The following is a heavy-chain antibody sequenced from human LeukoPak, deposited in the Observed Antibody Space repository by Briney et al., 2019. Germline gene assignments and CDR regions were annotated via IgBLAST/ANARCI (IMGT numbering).Heavy chain of an antibody. CDR1: GYTFTGHY. J-gene: IGHJ5*02. V-gene: IGHV1-2*02. D-gene: IGHD3-3*01. CDR3: ARSYDFWSGPPFDP. Sequence: ASVKVSCKASGYTFTGHYMHWVRQAPGQGLEWMGWINPNSGGTKYAQKFQGRVALTRDTSISTAYMELSRLRCDDTAVYYCARSYDFWSGPPFDPWGQGTLVTVSS. CDR2: INPNSGGT.